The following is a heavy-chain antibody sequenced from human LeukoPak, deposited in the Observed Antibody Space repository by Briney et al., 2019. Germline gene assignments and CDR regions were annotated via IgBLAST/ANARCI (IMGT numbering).Heavy chain of an antibody. CDR2: IIPIFGTA. D-gene: IGHD3-22*01. CDR3: ARSPASGYYDSSGPYTGGYFDY. CDR1: GGTFSSYA. Sequence: SVKVSCKASGGTFSSYAISWVRQAPGQGLEWMGGIIPIFGTANYAQKFQGRVTITADESTSTAYMELSSLRSEDTAAYYCARSPASGYYDSSGPYTGGYFDYWGQGTLVTVSS. J-gene: IGHJ4*02. V-gene: IGHV1-69*01.